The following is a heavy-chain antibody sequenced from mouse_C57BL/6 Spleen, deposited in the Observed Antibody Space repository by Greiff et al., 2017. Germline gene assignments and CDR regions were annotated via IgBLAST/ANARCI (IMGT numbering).Heavy chain of an antibody. CDR1: GYTFTSYW. CDR3: AKGSSGDAMDY. CDR2: IDPSDSET. V-gene: IGHV1-52*01. D-gene: IGHD3-2*02. Sequence: QVQLQQPGAELVRPGSSVKLSCKASGYTFTSYWMHWVKQRPIHGLEWIGNIDPSDSETHYTQKFKDKSTLTVDKSSSTAYMQLSSLTSEDSAVYDCAKGSSGDAMDYWGHGTSVTVSS. J-gene: IGHJ4*01.